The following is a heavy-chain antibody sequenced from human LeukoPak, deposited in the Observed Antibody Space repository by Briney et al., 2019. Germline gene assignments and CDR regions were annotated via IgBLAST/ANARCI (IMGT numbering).Heavy chain of an antibody. CDR1: GYTFTSYY. J-gene: IGHJ4*02. D-gene: IGHD5-12*01. Sequence: AAVKVSCKASGYTFTSYYMQWLRQAPGPGLEWVGIINPSGGSTSYAQKFQGRVTMTRDTSTSTVYMELRSLSSEDTAVYYCARDSGYDYTDYYFDYWGQGTLVTVSS. CDR2: INPSGGST. CDR3: ARDSGYDYTDYYFDY. V-gene: IGHV1-46*01.